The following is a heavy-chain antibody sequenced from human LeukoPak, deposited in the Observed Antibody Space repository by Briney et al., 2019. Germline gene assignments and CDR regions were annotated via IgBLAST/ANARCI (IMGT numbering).Heavy chain of an antibody. CDR2: INPDSGGT. Sequence: ASVKVSCKASGYTFTGYYMYWVRQAPGQGLEWMGWINPDSGGTNYAPKFRGRVTMTRDTSISTAYMELSRLRSDDTAVYYCARDASERHLHYSSSWYSDYWGQGTLDTVSS. CDR3: ARDASERHLHYSSSWYSDY. V-gene: IGHV1-2*02. D-gene: IGHD6-13*01. J-gene: IGHJ4*02. CDR1: GYTFTGYY.